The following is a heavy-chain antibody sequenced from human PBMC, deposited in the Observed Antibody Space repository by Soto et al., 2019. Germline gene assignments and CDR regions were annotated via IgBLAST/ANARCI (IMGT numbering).Heavy chain of an antibody. CDR3: AREVAGTNKFDY. Sequence: GPPVKGARKGAVYTLTCYASDWGGQAPRQRLEWMGWINAGNGNTKYSQKFQGRVTITRDTSASTAYMELSSLRSEDTAVYYCAREVAGTNKFDYWGQGTLVTVSS. CDR2: INAGNGNT. J-gene: IGHJ4*02. D-gene: IGHD6-19*01. CDR1: VYTLTCYA. V-gene: IGHV1-3*01.